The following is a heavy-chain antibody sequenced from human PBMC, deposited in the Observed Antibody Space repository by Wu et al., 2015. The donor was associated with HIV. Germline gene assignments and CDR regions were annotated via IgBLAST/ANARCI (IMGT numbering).Heavy chain of an antibody. Sequence: AQMVQSGTEVKKSGASLKISCMTAGYTFSAHYIHWVRQAPGQGLEWMGGIIPLFETTHYAQKFRDRVTITTDESTSTAYMELRSLTSEDTAIYYCARVYSSTWYDFFDSWGQGTLVSVSS. CDR3: ARVYSSTWYDFFDS. V-gene: IGHV1-69*01. CDR1: GYTFSAHY. CDR2: IIPLFETT. D-gene: IGHD6-13*01. J-gene: IGHJ4*02.